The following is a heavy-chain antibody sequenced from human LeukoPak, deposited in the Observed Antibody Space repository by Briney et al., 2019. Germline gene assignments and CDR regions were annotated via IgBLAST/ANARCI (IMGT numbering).Heavy chain of an antibody. D-gene: IGHD6-6*01. CDR3: AREYSSSSSAVAYYYGMDV. CDR2: INPNSGGT. Sequence: ASVKVSCKASGYTFTGYYMHWVRQAPGQGLEWMGWINPNSGGTNYAQKFQGWVTMTRDTSISTAHMELSRLRSDDTAVYYCAREYSSSSSAVAYYYGMDVWGQGTTVTVSS. J-gene: IGHJ6*02. V-gene: IGHV1-2*04. CDR1: GYTFTGYY.